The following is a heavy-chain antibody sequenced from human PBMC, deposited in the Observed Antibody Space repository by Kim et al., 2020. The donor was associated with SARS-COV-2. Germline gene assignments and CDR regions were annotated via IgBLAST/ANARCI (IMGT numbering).Heavy chain of an antibody. J-gene: IGHJ2*01. D-gene: IGHD2-15*01. V-gene: IGHV4-39*07. CDR3: TRMEVADGNWYFDL. CDR2: IYYSGNT. Sequence: SETLSLTCTVSGGSISSSSYYWGWIRQSPGKGLEWIGSIYYSGNTYYNPSLKSRVTISVATSKNQFSLRLNSVTAADTAVYYCTRMEVADGNWYFDLWGRGTLVTVSS. CDR1: GGSISSSSYY.